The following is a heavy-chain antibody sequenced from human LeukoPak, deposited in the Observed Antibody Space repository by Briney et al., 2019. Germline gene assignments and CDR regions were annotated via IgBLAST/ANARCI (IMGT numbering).Heavy chain of an antibody. J-gene: IGHJ3*02. CDR2: IYTSGST. CDR3: ARDHEDIVATIWGEGLNI. Sequence: SKTLSLTCTVSGGSISSYYWSWIRQPAGKGLEWIGHIYTSGSTKYNPSLKGRVTMSVDTSKNQFSLNLSSVTAADTAVYYCARDHEDIVATIWGEGLNIWGQGTVVTVSS. CDR1: GGSISSYY. V-gene: IGHV4-4*07. D-gene: IGHD5-12*01.